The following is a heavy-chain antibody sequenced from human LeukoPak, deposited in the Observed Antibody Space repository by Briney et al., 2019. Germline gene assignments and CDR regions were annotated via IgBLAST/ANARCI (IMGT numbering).Heavy chain of an antibody. V-gene: IGHV1-69*10. CDR3: ATRSKYGDYVRGFDY. CDR1: GGTFSSYA. CDR2: IIPIFGIA. J-gene: IGHJ4*02. Sequence: SVKVSCKASGGTFSSYAISWVRQAPGQGLEWMGGIIPIFGIANYAQKFQGRVTITADKSTSTAYMELSSLRSEDTAVYYCATRSKYGDYVRGFDYWGQGTLVTVSS. D-gene: IGHD4-17*01.